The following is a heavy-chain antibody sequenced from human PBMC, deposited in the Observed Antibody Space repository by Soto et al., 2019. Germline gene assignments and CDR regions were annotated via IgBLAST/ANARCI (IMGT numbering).Heavy chain of an antibody. CDR3: ARNDYGDQKPPFPDY. CDR2: IYYSGST. V-gene: IGHV4-30-4*01. J-gene: IGHJ4*02. Sequence: QVQLQESGPGLVKPSQTLSLTCTVSGGSMSSGDYYWSLIGQPPGKGLEWIGYIYYSGSTYYNPSLKSRVTISVDTSKNQFSLKLSSVTAADTAVYYCARNDYGDQKPPFPDYWGQGTLVTVSS. D-gene: IGHD4-17*01. CDR1: GGSMSSGDYY.